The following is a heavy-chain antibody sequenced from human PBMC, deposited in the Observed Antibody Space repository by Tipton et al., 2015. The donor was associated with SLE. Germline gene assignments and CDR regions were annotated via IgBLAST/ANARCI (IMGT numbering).Heavy chain of an antibody. CDR3: ARHSGAPYYYDSSGYDY. J-gene: IGHJ4*02. V-gene: IGHV5-51*01. Sequence: QSGAEVKKPGESLKISCKGSGYSFTSYWIGWVRQMPGKGLEWMGIIYPGDSDTRYSPSFQGQVTISADQSISTAYRQWSSLKASDTAMYYCARHSGAPYYYDSSGYDYWGQGTLVTVSS. CDR2: IYPGDSDT. D-gene: IGHD3-22*01. CDR1: GYSFTSYW.